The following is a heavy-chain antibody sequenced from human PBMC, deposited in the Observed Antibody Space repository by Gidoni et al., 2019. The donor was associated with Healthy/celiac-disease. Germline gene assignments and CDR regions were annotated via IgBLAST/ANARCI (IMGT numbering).Heavy chain of an antibody. V-gene: IGHV3-23*01. CDR3: AKGPGGSRRPFDI. CDR2: ISGSGGST. J-gene: IGHJ3*02. D-gene: IGHD6-13*01. CDR1: GFTFSSYA. Sequence: EVQLLESGGGLVQPGGSLILSCAASGFTFSSYAMSWVRQATGKGLEWVSAISGSGGSTYYADSVKGRFTISRDNSKNTLYLQMNSLRAEDTAVYYCAKGPGGSRRPFDIWGQGTMVTVSS.